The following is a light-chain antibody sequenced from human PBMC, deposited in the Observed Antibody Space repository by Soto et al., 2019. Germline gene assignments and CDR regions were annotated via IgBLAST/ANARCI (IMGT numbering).Light chain of an antibody. V-gene: IGKV1-5*01. Sequence: DIQMTQSPSTLSASVGDRVTITCRASQSTSSWLAWYHQKPGKAPKLLIYDASSLESGVTTRFRGSGSGIEFTLTISSLQPDDFATYYCQQYNSYSSTFGQGTKVVIK. J-gene: IGKJ1*01. CDR2: DAS. CDR1: QSTSSW. CDR3: QQYNSYSST.